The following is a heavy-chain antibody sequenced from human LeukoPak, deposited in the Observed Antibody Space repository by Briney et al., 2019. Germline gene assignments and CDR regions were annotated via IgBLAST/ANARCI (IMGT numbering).Heavy chain of an antibody. Sequence: PGGSLRLSCAASGFTFSSYTTNWVRQAPGEGLEWVANIKQDGSEKYYVDSVKGRFTISRDNAKNSLYLQMNSLRAEDTAVYYCARADYGGDDAFDIWGQGTMVTVSS. CDR3: ARADYGGDDAFDI. D-gene: IGHD4-23*01. CDR2: IKQDGSEK. V-gene: IGHV3-7*01. CDR1: GFTFSSYT. J-gene: IGHJ3*02.